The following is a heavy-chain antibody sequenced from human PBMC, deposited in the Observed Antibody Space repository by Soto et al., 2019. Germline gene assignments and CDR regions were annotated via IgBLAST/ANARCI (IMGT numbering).Heavy chain of an antibody. J-gene: IGHJ5*02. CDR3: ARGSHVAWFGELSYNWFAP. D-gene: IGHD3-10*01. CDR1: GYTFTSYD. CDR2: MNPNSGNT. V-gene: IGHV1-8*01. Sequence: ASVKVSCKASGYTFTSYDINWVRQATGQGLEWMGWMNPNSGNTGYAQKFQGRVTMTRNTSISTAYMELSSLRSEDTAVYYCARGSHVAWFGELSYNWFAPCGQGSLVTVSS.